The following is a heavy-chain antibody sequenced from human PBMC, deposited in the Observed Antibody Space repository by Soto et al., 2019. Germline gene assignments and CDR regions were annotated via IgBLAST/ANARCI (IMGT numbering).Heavy chain of an antibody. CDR2: IYHSGST. V-gene: IGHV4-59*01. CDR3: ARASRNYFAY. J-gene: IGHJ4*02. CDR1: VDSIIDYY. Sequence: PSETLSLACTFSVDSIIDYYWSWIRQPPGKGLEWIGYIYHSGSTYYNPSLKSRVTISLDASKIQFSLKLNSVTAADTAVYYCARASRNYFAYWGQGTLVTVSS.